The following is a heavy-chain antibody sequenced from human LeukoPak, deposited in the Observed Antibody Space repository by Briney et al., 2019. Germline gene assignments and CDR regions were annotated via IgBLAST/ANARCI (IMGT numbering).Heavy chain of an antibody. V-gene: IGHV1-2*02. CDR3: ARGRAVAGQMGGY. Sequence: ASVKVSCKASGYTFTGYYMYWVRQAPGQGLEWMGWINPNSGGSNYAQKFQGRVTMTRDTSINTAYMELSSLRSDDTAVYYCARGRAVAGQMGGYWGQGTLVTVSS. CDR2: INPNSGGS. D-gene: IGHD6-19*01. CDR1: GYTFTGYY. J-gene: IGHJ4*02.